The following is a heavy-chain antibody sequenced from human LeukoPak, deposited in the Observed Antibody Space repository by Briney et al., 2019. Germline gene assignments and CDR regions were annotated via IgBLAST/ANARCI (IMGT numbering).Heavy chain of an antibody. CDR3: AKLTRGYCSSTACPNWLDP. CDR2: ISGSGGTN. Sequence: PGESLTLSCAASGFTFSNYAMTWVRHAPGEGLEWVAHISGSGGTNYYPDLVNGRFTISRDNSKNTLYLQMNSLRAGDTAIYYCAKLTRGYCSSTACPNWLDPWGQGTLVTVSS. CDR1: GFTFSNYA. J-gene: IGHJ5*02. V-gene: IGHV3-23*01. D-gene: IGHD2-2*01.